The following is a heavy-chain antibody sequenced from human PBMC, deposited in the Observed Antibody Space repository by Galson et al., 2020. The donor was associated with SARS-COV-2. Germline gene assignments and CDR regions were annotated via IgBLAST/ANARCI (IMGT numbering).Heavy chain of an antibody. CDR1: GDSVSSNSAA. Sequence: SETLSLTCAISGDSVSSNSAAWNWIRQSPSRGLEWLGRTYYMSRWYNDYAPSMRGRIIINPDTSKNQFSLHLNSVTPEDTAVYYCGRDGGGGHDYYDYWGQGTLVTVSS. CDR3: GRDGGGGHDYYDY. V-gene: IGHV6-1*01. CDR2: TYYMSRWYN. D-gene: IGHD5-12*01. J-gene: IGHJ4*02.